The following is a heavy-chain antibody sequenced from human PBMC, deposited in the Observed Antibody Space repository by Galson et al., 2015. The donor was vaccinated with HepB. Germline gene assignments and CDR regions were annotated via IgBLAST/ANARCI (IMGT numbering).Heavy chain of an antibody. D-gene: IGHD6-19*01. CDR3: ASWRYSSGWDARGAVDY. V-gene: IGHV1-24*01. CDR2: FDPEDGET. CDR1: GYTLTELS. Sequence: SVKVSCKVSGYTLTELSMHWVRQAPGKGLEWMGGFDPEDGETIYAQKFQGRVTMTEDTSTDTAYMELSSLRSEDTAVYYCASWRYSSGWDARGAVDYWGQGTLVTVSS. J-gene: IGHJ4*02.